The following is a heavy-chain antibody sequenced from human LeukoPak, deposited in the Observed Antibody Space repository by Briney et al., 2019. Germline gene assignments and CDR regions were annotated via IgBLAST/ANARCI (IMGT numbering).Heavy chain of an antibody. CDR2: ISGSGGST. J-gene: IGHJ4*02. V-gene: IGHV3-23*01. Sequence: GGSLRLSCAASGFTFSSYAMSWVRQAPGKGLEWVSAISGSGGSTYYADSAKGRFTISRDNSKNTLYLQMNSLRAEDTAVYYCAKVDRAPWIQLWLTLDYWGQGTLVTVSS. CDR3: AKVDRAPWIQLWLTLDY. CDR1: GFTFSSYA. D-gene: IGHD5-18*01.